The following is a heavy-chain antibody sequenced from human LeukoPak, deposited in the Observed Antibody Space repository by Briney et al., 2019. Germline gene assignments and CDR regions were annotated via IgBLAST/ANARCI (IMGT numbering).Heavy chain of an antibody. CDR3: ARMEGDYYDSSGYYFDY. CDR2: IYPGDSDT. V-gene: IGHV5-51*01. CDR1: GYSFTSYW. J-gene: IGHJ4*02. D-gene: IGHD3-22*01. Sequence: GESLKISCKGSGYSFTSYWIGWVRQMPGKGLEWMGIIYPGDSDTRYSPSFQGQVTISADKSISTAYLQWSSLKASDTAVYYCARMEGDYYDSSGYYFDYWGQGTLVTVSS.